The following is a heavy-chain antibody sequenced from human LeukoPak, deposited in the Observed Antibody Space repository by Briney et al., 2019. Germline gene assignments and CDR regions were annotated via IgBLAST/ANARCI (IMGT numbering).Heavy chain of an antibody. J-gene: IGHJ5*02. V-gene: IGHV4-4*07. D-gene: IGHD1-26*01. CDR1: GGSISSYY. CDR2: IYTSGST. CDR3: ARGEWELHWFDP. Sequence: PSETLSLTCTVSGGSISSYYWNWVRQPAGKGLEWVWRIYTSGSTNYNPHIKSRVTMLVDTSKNQFSLKLSSVTAADTAVYDCARGEWELHWFDPWGEGALVTVSS.